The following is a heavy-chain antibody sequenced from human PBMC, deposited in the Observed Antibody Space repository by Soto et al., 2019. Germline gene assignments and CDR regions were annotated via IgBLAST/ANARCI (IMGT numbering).Heavy chain of an antibody. Sequence: QVQLQESGPGLVKPSQTLSLTCTVSGDSISRSGYYWSWIRQHPGKGLEWIGYIFYSGSTYYNPSLKSRATISVDTSKNQFSLKLNSVTVAETAIYSGARGVRKIEYWGQGALVTVSS. CDR2: IFYSGST. CDR3: ARGVRKIEY. D-gene: IGHD3-10*01. V-gene: IGHV4-31*03. CDR1: GDSISRSGYY. J-gene: IGHJ4*02.